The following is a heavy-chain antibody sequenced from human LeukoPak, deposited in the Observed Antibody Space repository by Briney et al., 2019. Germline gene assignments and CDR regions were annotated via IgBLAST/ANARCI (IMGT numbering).Heavy chain of an antibody. Sequence: SVKVSCKASGGTFSSYAISWVRQAPGQGLEWMGRIIPILGIANYAQKFQGRVTITADKSTSTAYMELSSLRSEDTAVYYCARLLAARRGFDYWGQGTLVTVSS. CDR2: IIPILGIA. J-gene: IGHJ4*02. V-gene: IGHV1-69*04. D-gene: IGHD6-6*01. CDR3: ARLLAARRGFDY. CDR1: GGTFSSYA.